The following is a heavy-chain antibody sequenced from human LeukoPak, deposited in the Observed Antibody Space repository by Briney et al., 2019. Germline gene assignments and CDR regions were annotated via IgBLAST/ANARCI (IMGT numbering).Heavy chain of an antibody. Sequence: PSETPSLTCTVSGGSISSYYWSWIRQPSGKGLEWIGYIYYSGSTNYNPSLKSRVTISVDTSKNQFSLKLSSVTAADTAVYYCARVRDGYNGDWGQGTLVTVSS. CDR3: ARVRDGYNGD. CDR2: IYYSGST. V-gene: IGHV4-59*01. CDR1: GGSISSYY. D-gene: IGHD5-24*01. J-gene: IGHJ4*02.